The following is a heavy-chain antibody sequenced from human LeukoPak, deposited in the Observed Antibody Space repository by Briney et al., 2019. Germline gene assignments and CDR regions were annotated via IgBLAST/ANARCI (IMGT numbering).Heavy chain of an antibody. J-gene: IGHJ6*03. V-gene: IGHV3-23*01. CDR2: ISANGAST. CDR1: GFTLSNYA. CDR3: AKDLTVGAPSTMDV. D-gene: IGHD1-26*01. Sequence: PGGSLRLSCAASGFTLSNYAMTWVRQAPVKGLEWVSSISANGASTFYADSVKGRFTISRDKSKNTLFLQMNSLRAEDTAVYYCAKDLTVGAPSTMDVWGKGTTVTVSS.